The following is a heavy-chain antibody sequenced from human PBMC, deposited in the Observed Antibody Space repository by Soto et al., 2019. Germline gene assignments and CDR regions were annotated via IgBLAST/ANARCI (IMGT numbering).Heavy chain of an antibody. Sequence: QVQLQQWGAGVLTPSETLSLTCAVYGGSFHGYYWSWIRQPPGEGLEWIGEINHSGSANYNPTFKSRVFISVDMSNNQMSLQPTSVSAADTAVYYCAKGPQTGYYDSGTFYSSVPWGQGTLVTVSS. D-gene: IGHD3-10*01. J-gene: IGHJ5*02. V-gene: IGHV4-34*01. CDR2: INHSGSA. CDR3: AKGPQTGYYDSGTFYSSVP. CDR1: GGSFHGYY.